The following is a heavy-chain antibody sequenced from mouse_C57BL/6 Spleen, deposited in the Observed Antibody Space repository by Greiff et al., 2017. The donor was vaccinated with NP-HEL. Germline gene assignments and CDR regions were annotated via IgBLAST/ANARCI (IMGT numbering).Heavy chain of an antibody. Sequence: EVNVVESGGGLVKPGGSLKLSCAASGFTFSDYGMHWVRQAPEKGLEWVAYISSGSSTIYYADTVKGRFTISRDNAKNIRFLKMTSLGSEDTAMYFCASRIAMDYWGQGTSVTVSS. CDR1: GFTFSDYG. J-gene: IGHJ4*01. CDR3: ASRIAMDY. CDR2: ISSGSSTI. V-gene: IGHV5-17*01.